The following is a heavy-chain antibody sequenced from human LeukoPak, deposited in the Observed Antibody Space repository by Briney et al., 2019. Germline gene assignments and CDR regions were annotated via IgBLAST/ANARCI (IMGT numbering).Heavy chain of an antibody. V-gene: IGHV4-39*07. CDR3: AREGPRWFDP. CDR1: GGSISSSSYY. Sequence: MASETLSLTCTVSGGSISSSSYYWGWIRQPPGKGLEWIGSIYYSGSTYYNPSLKSRVTISVDTSKNQFSLKLSSVTAADTAVYYCAREGPRWFDPWGQGTLVTVSS. CDR2: IYYSGST. J-gene: IGHJ5*02.